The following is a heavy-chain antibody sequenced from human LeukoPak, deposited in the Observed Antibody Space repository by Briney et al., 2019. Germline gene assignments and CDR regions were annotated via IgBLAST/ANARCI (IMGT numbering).Heavy chain of an antibody. Sequence: SETLSLTCAVSGYSISSGYYWGWIRQPPGKGLEWIGSIYHSGSTYYNPSLKSRVTISVDTSKNQFSLKLSSVTAADTAVYYCARDKFRHSGTLFDPWGQGTLVTVSS. V-gene: IGHV4-38-2*02. CDR3: ARDKFRHSGTLFDP. J-gene: IGHJ5*02. CDR1: GYSISSGYY. CDR2: IYHSGST. D-gene: IGHD1-26*01.